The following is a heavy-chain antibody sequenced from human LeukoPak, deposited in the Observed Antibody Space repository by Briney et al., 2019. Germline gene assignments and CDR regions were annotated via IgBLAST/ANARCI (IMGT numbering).Heavy chain of an antibody. V-gene: IGHV1-8*03. Sequence: ASVKVSCKASGYTFTSYDINWVRQAPGQGLEWMGWMNPNSGNTGYAQKFQGRVTITRNTSISTAYMELSSLRSEDTAAYYCARRARYCSSTSCYPNFDYWGQGTLVTVSS. J-gene: IGHJ4*02. CDR1: GYTFTSYD. CDR2: MNPNSGNT. CDR3: ARRARYCSSTSCYPNFDY. D-gene: IGHD2-2*01.